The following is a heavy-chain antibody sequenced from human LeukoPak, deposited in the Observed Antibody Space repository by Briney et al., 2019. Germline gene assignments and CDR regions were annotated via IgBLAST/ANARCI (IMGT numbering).Heavy chain of an antibody. Sequence: SETLSLTCTVSGGSISSSSLCWSWIRQPAGKGLEWIGRIYVSGSTNYNPSLKSRVTLSIDTSRKQFSLNLRSVTVADTGIYYCTRMTAGHDYWGQGTLVTVSS. CDR3: TRMTAGHDY. CDR2: IYVSGST. V-gene: IGHV4-61*02. CDR1: GGSISSSSLC. D-gene: IGHD2-21*02. J-gene: IGHJ4*02.